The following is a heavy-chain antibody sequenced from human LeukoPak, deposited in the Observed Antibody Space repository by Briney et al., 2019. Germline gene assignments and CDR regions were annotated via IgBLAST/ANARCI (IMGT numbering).Heavy chain of an antibody. J-gene: IGHJ4*02. CDR1: GFIFSNHG. CDR2: ISYDGRKN. CDR3: AKENTNAMDYFDY. V-gene: IGHV3-30*18. Sequence: GMSLRLSCAVSGFIFSNHGMHWVRQAPGKGLEWLSVISYDGRKNYYADSVKGRFTISRDNSKDTLYLQMNSLRTEDTALYYCAKENTNAMDYFDYWGQGTLVTVSS.